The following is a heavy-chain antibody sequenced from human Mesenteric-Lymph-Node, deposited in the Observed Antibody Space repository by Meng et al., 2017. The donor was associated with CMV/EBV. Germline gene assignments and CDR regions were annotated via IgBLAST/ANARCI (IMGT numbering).Heavy chain of an antibody. CDR1: VYTFTSYY. CDR3: ARDSSGWP. D-gene: IGHD6-19*01. J-gene: IGHJ4*02. V-gene: IGHV1-46*01. CDR2: INPSGGST. Sequence: ASVKVSCKASVYTFTSYYMHWVRQAPGQGLEWMGLINPSGGSTTYAQRFQGRVTLTRDTSTGTVYMELNSLRSEDTAVYFCARDSSGWPWGQGTLVTVSS.